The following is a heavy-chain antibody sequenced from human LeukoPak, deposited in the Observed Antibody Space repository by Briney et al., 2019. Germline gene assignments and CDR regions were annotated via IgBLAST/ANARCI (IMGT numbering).Heavy chain of an antibody. D-gene: IGHD5-24*01. Sequence: SETLSLTCTVSGGSISSSSYYWGWIRQPPGKGLEWIGSIYYSGSTYYNPSLKSRVTISVDTSKNQFSLKLSSVTAADTAVYYCARHEEEDGYNAKTFDYWGQGTLVTVSS. J-gene: IGHJ4*02. CDR3: ARHEEEDGYNAKTFDY. V-gene: IGHV4-39*01. CDR1: GGSISSSSYY. CDR2: IYYSGST.